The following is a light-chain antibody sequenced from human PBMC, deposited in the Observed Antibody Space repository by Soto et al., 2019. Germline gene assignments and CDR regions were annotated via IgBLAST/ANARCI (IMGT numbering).Light chain of an antibody. CDR3: GAWDDSLSAVI. J-gene: IGLJ2*01. CDR2: DNN. CDR1: SSNIGNNY. V-gene: IGLV1-51*01. Sequence: QSVLTQPPSVSAAPGQKVGISCSGSSSNIGNNYVFWYHQLPGTAPRLLIYDNNKRTSGIPDRFSGSTSGTSATLGITGLQTGDEGDYYCGAWDDSLSAVIFGGGTKLTVL.